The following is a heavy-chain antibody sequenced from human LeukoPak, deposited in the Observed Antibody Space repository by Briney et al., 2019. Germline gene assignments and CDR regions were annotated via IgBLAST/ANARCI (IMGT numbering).Heavy chain of an antibody. D-gene: IGHD1-26*01. CDR1: GYSISSGYY. J-gene: IGHJ4*02. Sequence: RPSETLSLTCTVSGYSISSGYYWGWIRQPPGKGLEWIGSIYHSGSTYYNPSLKSRVTISVDRSKNQFSLKLSSVTAADTAVYYCARHKGGSSLFDYWGQGTLVTVSS. CDR3: ARHKGGSSLFDY. CDR2: IYHSGST. V-gene: IGHV4-38-2*02.